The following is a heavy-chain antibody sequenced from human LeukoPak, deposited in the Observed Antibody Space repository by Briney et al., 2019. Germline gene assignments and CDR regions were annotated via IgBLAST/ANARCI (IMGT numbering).Heavy chain of an antibody. V-gene: IGHV3-48*04. D-gene: IGHD6-19*01. CDR1: GFAFSTYS. Sequence: PGGSLRLSCAASGFAFSTYSIDWVRQAPGQGLEWDSYISSSSSNIYHADSVKGRFTISRDNAKNSLHLQMNSLRAEDTAVYYCARVGRSGWTVDYWGQGTLVTVSS. CDR2: ISSSSSNI. J-gene: IGHJ4*02. CDR3: ARVGRSGWTVDY.